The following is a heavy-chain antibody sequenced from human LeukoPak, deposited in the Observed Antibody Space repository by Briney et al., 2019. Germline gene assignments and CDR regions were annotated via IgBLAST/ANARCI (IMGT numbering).Heavy chain of an antibody. V-gene: IGHV3-7*01. CDR2: IKQDGSEK. CDR1: GFTFSSYW. J-gene: IGHJ4*02. Sequence: GGSLRLSCAASGFTFSSYWMSWVRQAPGKGLEWVGNIKQDGSEKYYVDSVKGRFTISRDNAKNSLYLQMNSLRAEDTAVYYCATARAIISLYYFDYWGQGTLVTVSS. D-gene: IGHD3-10*01. CDR3: ATARAIISLYYFDY.